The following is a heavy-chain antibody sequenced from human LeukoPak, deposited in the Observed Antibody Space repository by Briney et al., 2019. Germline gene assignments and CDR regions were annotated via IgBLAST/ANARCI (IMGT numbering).Heavy chain of an antibody. Sequence: SETLSLTCAVYGGSFSGYYWSWIRQPPGKGLEWIGEINHSGSTNYNPSLKSRVTISVDTSNNQFSLKLSSVTAADTAVYYFARGLPLETTVTTDFDYWGQGTLVTVSS. D-gene: IGHD4-17*01. CDR2: INHSGST. CDR3: ARGLPLETTVTTDFDY. CDR1: GGSFSGYY. V-gene: IGHV4-34*01. J-gene: IGHJ4*02.